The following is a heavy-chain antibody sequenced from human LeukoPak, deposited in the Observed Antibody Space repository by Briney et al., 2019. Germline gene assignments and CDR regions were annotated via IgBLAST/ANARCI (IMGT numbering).Heavy chain of an antibody. Sequence: GGTLRLSCAASGFTFSSYGMSWVRQAPGKGLEWVSAISGSGGSTYYADSVKGRFTISRDNAKNTLYLQMNSLRAEDTAVYYCARDLYSSSCWFDPWGQGTLVTVSS. D-gene: IGHD6-13*01. CDR1: GFTFSSYG. J-gene: IGHJ5*02. CDR3: ARDLYSSSCWFDP. CDR2: ISGSGGST. V-gene: IGHV3-23*01.